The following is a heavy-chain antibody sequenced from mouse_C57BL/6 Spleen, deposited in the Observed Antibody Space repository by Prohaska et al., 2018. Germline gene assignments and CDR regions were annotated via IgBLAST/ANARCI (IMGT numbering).Heavy chain of an antibody. J-gene: IGHJ4*01. CDR3: ATQLGRRGYAMDY. CDR2: IDPSDSYT. D-gene: IGHD4-1*02. Sequence: QVQLQQPGAELVKPGASVKLSCKASGYTFTSYWMQWVKQRPGQGLEWIGEIDPSDSYTNYNQKFKGKATLTVDTSSSTAYMQLSSLTSEDSAVYYCATQLGRRGYAMDYWSQGTSVTVSS. CDR1: GYTFTSYW. V-gene: IGHV1-50*01.